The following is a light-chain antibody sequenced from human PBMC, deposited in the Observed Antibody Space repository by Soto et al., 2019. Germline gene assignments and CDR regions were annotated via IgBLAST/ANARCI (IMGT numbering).Light chain of an antibody. CDR3: QQYNSYSSWT. CDR1: QSISSW. Sequence: DIQMTQSPSTLSASVGDRVTITCRASQSISSWLAWYQQKPGKAPKLLIYKASSLESGVPSRFSGSGSGTEFTLTISSLPPDDFATYYRQQYNSYSSWTFGQGTKVEIK. CDR2: KAS. J-gene: IGKJ1*01. V-gene: IGKV1-5*03.